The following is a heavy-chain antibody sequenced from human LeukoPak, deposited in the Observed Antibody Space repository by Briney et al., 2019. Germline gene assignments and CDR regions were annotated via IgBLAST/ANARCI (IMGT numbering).Heavy chain of an antibody. J-gene: IGHJ3*02. V-gene: IGHV4-30-4*01. Sequence: SQTLSLTCTVSGGSISSGDYYWSWIRQPPGKGLEWIGYIYYSGSTYYNSSLKSRVTISVDTSKNQFSLKLSSVTAADTAVYYCARADSSGYLDAFDIWGQGTMVTVSS. CDR3: ARADSSGYLDAFDI. CDR1: GGSISSGDYY. CDR2: IYYSGST. D-gene: IGHD3-22*01.